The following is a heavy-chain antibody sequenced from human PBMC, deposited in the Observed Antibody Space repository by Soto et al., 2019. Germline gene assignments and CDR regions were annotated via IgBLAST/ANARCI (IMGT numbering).Heavy chain of an antibody. V-gene: IGHV3-11*05. Sequence: GGSLRLSCAASGFTFSHYYMRWIRQAPWKGLEWVSYISRSSSYTNYADSVKGRFTISRDNAKNSLYLQMNSLRAEDTAVYYCAREFLPVDTAMAPFDYWGQATLVTISS. CDR3: AREFLPVDTAMAPFDY. CDR1: GFTFSHYY. CDR2: ISRSSSYT. D-gene: IGHD5-18*01. J-gene: IGHJ4*02.